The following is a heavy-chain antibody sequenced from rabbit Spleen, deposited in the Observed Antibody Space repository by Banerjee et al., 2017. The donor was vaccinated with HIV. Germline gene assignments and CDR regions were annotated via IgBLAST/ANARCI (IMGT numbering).Heavy chain of an antibody. CDR2: IHGGSINNI. CDR1: GFSFSSTCW. V-gene: IGHV1S40*01. D-gene: IGHD2-1*01. J-gene: IGHJ4*01. CDR3: VRDQAGDADYGPYYLNL. Sequence: QSLEESGGDLVKPETSLTLTCTASGFSFSSTCWIYWVRQAPGKGLEWIACIHGGSINNIYYASWAKGRFTISKTSSTTVTLQMTSLTAVDTATYFCVRDQAGDADYGPYYLNLWGPGTLVTVS.